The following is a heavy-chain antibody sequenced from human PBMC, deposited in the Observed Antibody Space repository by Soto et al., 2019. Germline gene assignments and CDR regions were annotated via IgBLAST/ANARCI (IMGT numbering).Heavy chain of an antibody. J-gene: IGHJ6*03. V-gene: IGHV4-34*01. Sequence: SETLSLTCAGYGGSFSGYYWSWIRQPPGKGLEWIGEINHSGSTNYNPSLKSRVTISVDTSKNQFSLKLSSVTAADTAVYYCARRLALFYYYYMAVSGKGTKVTVSS. D-gene: IGHD2-21*01. CDR3: ARRLALFYYYYMAV. CDR2: INHSGST. CDR1: GGSFSGYY.